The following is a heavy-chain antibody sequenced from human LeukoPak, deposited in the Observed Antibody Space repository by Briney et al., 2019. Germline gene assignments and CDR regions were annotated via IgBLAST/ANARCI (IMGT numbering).Heavy chain of an antibody. Sequence: PSETLSLTCTVSGGSISSYYWSWIRQPPGKGLEWITCMYHTGDTFYSPSLRSRVTISIDTSQNQFSLKLSSVNASGPALYYFGRHVAVAANYDYWGQESLVIVS. J-gene: IGHJ4*02. V-gene: IGHV4-59*04. D-gene: IGHD6-19*01. CDR2: MYHTGDT. CDR1: GGSISSYY. CDR3: GRHVAVAANYDY.